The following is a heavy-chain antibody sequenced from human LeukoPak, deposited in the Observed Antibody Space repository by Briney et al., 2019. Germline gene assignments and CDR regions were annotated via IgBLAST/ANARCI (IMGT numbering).Heavy chain of an antibody. D-gene: IGHD4-17*01. J-gene: IGHJ6*02. V-gene: IGHV4-31*03. CDR2: IYYSGST. CDR3: ASLYGDYATDYYGMDV. CDR1: GDSISSGGYC. Sequence: SETLSLTCTVSGDSISSGGYCYTWIRQHPGKGLEWIGSIYYSGSTYYNASLQSRVTISVDTSKNQFSLKLNSVTAADTAVYYCASLYGDYATDYYGMDVWGQGTTVTVSS.